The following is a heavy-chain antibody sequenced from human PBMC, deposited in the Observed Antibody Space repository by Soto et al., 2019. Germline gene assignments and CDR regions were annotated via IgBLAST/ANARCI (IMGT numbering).Heavy chain of an antibody. D-gene: IGHD3-16*01. V-gene: IGHV3-33*05. J-gene: IGHJ4*02. CDR3: ARWGTTGGLEV. CDR2: TSYAGSNN. Sequence: QVQLVESGGGVVQPGTSLRLSCVGSGFTFRSYVIHWVRQAPGKGLEWVALTSYAGSNNFYGDSVKGRFTISRDNSRNTVELQIDSLRLEDTSLYYCARWGTTGGLEVWGQGTLVSVSS. CDR1: GFTFRSYV.